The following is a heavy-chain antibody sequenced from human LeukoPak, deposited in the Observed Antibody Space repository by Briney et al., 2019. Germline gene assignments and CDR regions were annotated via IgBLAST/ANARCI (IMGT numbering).Heavy chain of an antibody. V-gene: IGHV3-7*01. CDR3: ARDAADYDFWSGYYGYYYYMDV. Sequence: PGGSLRLSCAASGFTFSTYWMSWVRQAPGKGLEWVANIRKDGSDIHYVDSVKGRFTISRDNAKNSLYLQMNSLRAEDTAVYYCARDAADYDFWSGYYGYYYYMDVWGKGTTVTLSS. J-gene: IGHJ6*03. CDR1: GFTFSTYW. CDR2: IRKDGSDI. D-gene: IGHD3-3*01.